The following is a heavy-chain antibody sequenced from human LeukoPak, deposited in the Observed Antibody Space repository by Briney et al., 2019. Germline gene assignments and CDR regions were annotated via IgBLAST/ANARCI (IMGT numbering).Heavy chain of an antibody. V-gene: IGHV3-53*01. CDR1: GFTVSSNY. D-gene: IGHD3-3*01. Sequence: GGSLRLSCAASGFTVSSNYMSWVRQAPGKGLEWVSVIYSGGSTYYADSVKGRFTISRDNSKNTLYLQMNSLRAEDTAVYYCARGMEDYYDMDVWGQGTTVTVSS. CDR2: IYSGGST. J-gene: IGHJ6*02. CDR3: ARGMEDYYDMDV.